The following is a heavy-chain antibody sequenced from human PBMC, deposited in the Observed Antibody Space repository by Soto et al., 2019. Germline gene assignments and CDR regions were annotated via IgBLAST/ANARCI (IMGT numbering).Heavy chain of an antibody. J-gene: IGHJ6*02. Sequence: QVQLQESGPGLVKPSETLSLTCTVSGGSISSYYWSWIRQPPGKGLEWIGYIYYSGSTNYNPSLKSRVTISVYTAKNQFSLKLSSVTAADTAVYYCARGVAWKQGMDVWGQGTTVTVSS. CDR3: ARGVAWKQGMDV. V-gene: IGHV4-59*01. CDR2: IYYSGST. CDR1: GGSISSYY. D-gene: IGHD1-1*01.